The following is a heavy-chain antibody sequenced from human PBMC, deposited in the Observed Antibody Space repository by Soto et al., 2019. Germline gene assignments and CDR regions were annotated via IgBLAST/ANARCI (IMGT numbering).Heavy chain of an antibody. V-gene: IGHV4-59*02. D-gene: IGHD3-10*01. CDR2: IYNSGST. CDR1: GDSVSRYY. CDR3: ARAPTYSYGSGAPYYFYAMDV. Sequence: SETLSLTCTVSGDSVSRYYWNWIRQPPGKGLEWIGYIYNSGSTNYNPSLKSRVTISVDTSKNQFSLTLTSVTAADTAVYYCARAPTYSYGSGAPYYFYAMDVWGQGTTVTVSS. J-gene: IGHJ6*02.